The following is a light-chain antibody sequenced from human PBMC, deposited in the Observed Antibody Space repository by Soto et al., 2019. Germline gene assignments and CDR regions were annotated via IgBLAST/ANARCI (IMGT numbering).Light chain of an antibody. Sequence: DIQMTQSPSSLSASVGDRVTITCQASQDIRKNLNWYQQKSGNAPNLLIYAASNLQAGVPSRFSGRGSGTEFALTVTSLQPEDIATYYCQQYEHLITFVQGTRLEIK. CDR1: QDIRKN. V-gene: IGKV1-33*01. CDR3: QQYEHLIT. J-gene: IGKJ5*01. CDR2: AAS.